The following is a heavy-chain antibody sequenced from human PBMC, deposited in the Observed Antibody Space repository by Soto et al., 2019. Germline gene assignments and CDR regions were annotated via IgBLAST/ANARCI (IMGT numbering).Heavy chain of an antibody. J-gene: IGHJ4*02. CDR2: IKQDGGEK. CDR3: ARESHAHFDY. Sequence: GGSLRLSCAASGFTFSNYWMSWVRQAPGKGLEWVANIKQDGGEKYYVDSVKGRFTISKDNAKNSLYLQLNSLRVGDTAVYYCARESHAHFDYWGQGTLVTVSS. CDR1: GFTFSNYW. V-gene: IGHV3-7*01.